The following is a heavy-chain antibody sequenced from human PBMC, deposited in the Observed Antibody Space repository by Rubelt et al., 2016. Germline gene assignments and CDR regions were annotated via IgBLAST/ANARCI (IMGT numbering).Heavy chain of an antibody. V-gene: IGHV4-34*01. J-gene: IGHJ5*02. D-gene: IGHD4-17*01. CDR3: ARDPTRSRGWFDP. Sequence: QVQLQQWGAGLLKPSETLSLTCAVYGGSFSGYYWSWIRQPPGKGLEWIGYIYYSGSTYYNPSLKSRVTISVDTSKNQFSLKLSSVTAADTAVYYCARDPTRSRGWFDPWGQGTLVTVSS. CDR2: IYYSGST. CDR1: GGSFSGYY.